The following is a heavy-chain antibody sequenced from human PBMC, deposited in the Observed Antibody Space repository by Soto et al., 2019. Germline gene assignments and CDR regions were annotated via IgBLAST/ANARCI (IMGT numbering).Heavy chain of an antibody. J-gene: IGHJ4*02. CDR2: IYRGGGT. CDR1: GFTVSSHY. D-gene: IGHD1-26*01. CDR3: ASTRDSGTSYYFDY. Sequence: PGGCLRLSCAASGFTVSSHYMSWVRQGPGKGLEWVSVIYRGGGTFYADSVKGRFTISRDNSKNTVFLQMNSLRAEDTAVYYCASTRDSGTSYYFDYWGQGTLVTVSS. V-gene: IGHV3-53*01.